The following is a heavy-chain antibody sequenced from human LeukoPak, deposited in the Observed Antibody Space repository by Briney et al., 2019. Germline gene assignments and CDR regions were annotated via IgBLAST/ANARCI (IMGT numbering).Heavy chain of an antibody. CDR2: IYYSGST. CDR1: GGSISSYY. J-gene: IGHJ4*02. CDR3: ATSIAAAGPFDY. V-gene: IGHV4-59*01. D-gene: IGHD6-13*01. Sequence: SETLSLTCTVSGGSISSYYWSWIRQPPGKGLEWIGYIYYSGSTNYNPSLKSRVTISVDTSKNQFSLKLSSVTAADTAVYYCATSIAAAGPFDYWGQGTLVTVSS.